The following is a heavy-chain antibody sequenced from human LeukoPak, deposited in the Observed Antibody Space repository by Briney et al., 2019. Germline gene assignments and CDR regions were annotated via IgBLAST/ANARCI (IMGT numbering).Heavy chain of an antibody. V-gene: IGHV3-30*02. CDR2: IRYGGSNK. CDR1: GFTFSSYG. Sequence: GGSLRLSCAASGFTFSSYGMHWVRQASGKGLEWVAFIRYGGSNKYYADSVKGRFTISRDNSKNTLYLQMNSLRAEDTAVYYCARDRYCSGGSCYSNYFDYWGQGTLVTVSS. J-gene: IGHJ4*02. CDR3: ARDRYCSGGSCYSNYFDY. D-gene: IGHD2-15*01.